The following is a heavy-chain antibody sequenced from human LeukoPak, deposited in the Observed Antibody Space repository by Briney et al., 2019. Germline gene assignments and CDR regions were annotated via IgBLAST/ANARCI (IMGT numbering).Heavy chain of an antibody. D-gene: IGHD2-15*01. Sequence: ASVKVSCKASGYTFTGYYMHWVRQATGQGLEWMGWMNPNSGNTGYAQKFQGRVTMTRNTSISTAYMELSSLRSDDTAVYYCAREDCSGGSCYAGVDYWGQGTLVTVSS. J-gene: IGHJ4*02. CDR1: GYTFTGYY. V-gene: IGHV1-8*02. CDR2: MNPNSGNT. CDR3: AREDCSGGSCYAGVDY.